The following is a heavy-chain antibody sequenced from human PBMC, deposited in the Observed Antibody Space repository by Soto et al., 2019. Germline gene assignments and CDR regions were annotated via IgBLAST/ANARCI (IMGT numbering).Heavy chain of an antibody. J-gene: IGHJ6*02. CDR1: GYTFTRYG. V-gene: IGHV1-18*01. Sequence: ASVKVSCKASGYTFTRYGISWVRQAPGQGLEWMGWISGYNGDTNYAQKFQGRVSMTLDTSTGTAYMELRSLTSNDTAIYYCAKNGQPPYYYYGLDVWGQGTKVTVSS. CDR2: ISGYNGDT. D-gene: IGHD2-8*01. CDR3: AKNGQPPYYYYGLDV.